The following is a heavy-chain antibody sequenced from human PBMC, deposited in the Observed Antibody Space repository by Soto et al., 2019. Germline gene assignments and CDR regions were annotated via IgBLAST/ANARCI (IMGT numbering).Heavy chain of an antibody. V-gene: IGHV4-30-2*01. CDR3: ARRRTAGAD. CDR2: MYHSGST. Sequence: SETLSLTCAVSGGSISSGGYSWSWIRQPPGKGLEWIGYMYHSGSTYYNPSLKSRVTISIDRSKNQFSLKLDSVTPADTAVYYCARRRTAGADWGQGTLVTVSS. CDR1: GGSISSGGYS. J-gene: IGHJ4*02. D-gene: IGHD6-13*01.